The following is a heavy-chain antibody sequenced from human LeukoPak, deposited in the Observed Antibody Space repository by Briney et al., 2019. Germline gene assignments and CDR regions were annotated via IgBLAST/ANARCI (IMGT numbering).Heavy chain of an antibody. Sequence: GGSLRLSCAASGFTFSSYGMYWVRQAPGKGLEWVAFIRYDGSNKYYADSVKGRFTVSRDNSKNTLYLQMNSLRAEDTAVYYCARDGTFRAGTGYYYMDVWGKGTTVTVSS. CDR1: GFTFSSYG. CDR3: ARDGTFRAGTGYYYMDV. D-gene: IGHD6-13*01. V-gene: IGHV3-30*02. J-gene: IGHJ6*03. CDR2: IRYDGSNK.